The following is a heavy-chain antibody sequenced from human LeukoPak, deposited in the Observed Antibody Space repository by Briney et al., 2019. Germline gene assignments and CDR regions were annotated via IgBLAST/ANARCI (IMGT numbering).Heavy chain of an antibody. J-gene: IGHJ4*02. CDR3: AKEVCSSTSCYHFDY. Sequence: GGSLILSCAASGFTFSSYAMSWVRQAPGKGLEWVSAISGSGGSTYYADSVKGRFTISRDNSKNTLYLQMNSLRAEDTAVYYCAKEVCSSTSCYHFDYWGQGTLVTVSS. V-gene: IGHV3-23*01. CDR2: ISGSGGST. D-gene: IGHD2-2*01. CDR1: GFTFSSYA.